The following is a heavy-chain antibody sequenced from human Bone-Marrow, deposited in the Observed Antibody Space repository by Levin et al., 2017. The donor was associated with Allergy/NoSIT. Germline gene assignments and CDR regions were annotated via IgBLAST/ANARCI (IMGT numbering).Heavy chain of an antibody. V-gene: IGHV3-30*04. CDR2: ISYDGSNK. CDR1: GFTFSSYA. D-gene: IGHD3-10*01. CDR3: ARDRYYYGSGSSPPVDY. Sequence: SCAASGFTFSSYAMHWVRQAPGKGLEWVAVISYDGSNKYYADSVKGRFTISRDNSKNTLYLQMNSLRAEDTAVYYCARDRYYYGSGSSPPVDYWGQGTLVTVSS. J-gene: IGHJ4*02.